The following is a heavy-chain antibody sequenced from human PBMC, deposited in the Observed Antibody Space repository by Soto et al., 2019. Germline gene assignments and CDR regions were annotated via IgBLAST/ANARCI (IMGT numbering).Heavy chain of an antibody. CDR3: ARFVATTNYFDY. D-gene: IGHD5-12*01. CDR2: IYPGDSDT. CDR1: GYKFTSYC. V-gene: IGHV5-51*01. J-gene: IGHJ4*02. Sequence: GESLKISCKGSGYKFTSYCIGWVRQMPGKGLEWMGIIYPGDSDTRYSPSFQGQVTISADKTINTAYLQRSSLKASDTAMYYCARFVATTNYFDYWGQGTVVTVSS.